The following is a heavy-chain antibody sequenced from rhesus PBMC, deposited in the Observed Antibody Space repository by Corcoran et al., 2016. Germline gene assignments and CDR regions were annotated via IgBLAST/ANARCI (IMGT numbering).Heavy chain of an antibody. Sequence: EVQLVETGGGLVQPGGSLKLSCAAYGFTFSSYCLSWFRQAPGKGLEWVSASNSGGGSTYDADTGKGRFTIARDNAKNTLSLQMNSLRAEDTAVYYCAKGYPNRFDVWGPGVLVTVSS. J-gene: IGHJ5-1*01. CDR1: GFTFSSYC. CDR3: AKGYPNRFDV. D-gene: IGHD3-9*01. CDR2: SNSGGGST. V-gene: IGHV3S5*01.